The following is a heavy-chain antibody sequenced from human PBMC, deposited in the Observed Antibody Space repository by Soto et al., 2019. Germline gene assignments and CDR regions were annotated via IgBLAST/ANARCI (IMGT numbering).Heavy chain of an antibody. D-gene: IGHD3-22*01. CDR1: GSTFGSYE. CDR3: VRGSRDNYGRRGLEN. J-gene: IGHJ4*02. CDR2: TSVSGSTI. V-gene: IGHV3-48*03. Sequence: PGGSLRLSCEASGSTFGSYEMIWVRQAPGKGLKWVTHTSVSGSTIYYAAFLKGRFTISRDNANTTLYRQKNSLSAEDKAVYHSVRGSRDNYGRRGLENWGEGTLVTVFS.